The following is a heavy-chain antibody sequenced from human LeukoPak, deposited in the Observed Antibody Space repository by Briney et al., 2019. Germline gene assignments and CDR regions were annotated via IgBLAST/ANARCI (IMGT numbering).Heavy chain of an antibody. D-gene: IGHD1-1*01. CDR1: GFTFGDAW. CDR2: IKSRADGGT. J-gene: IGHJ4*02. Sequence: GGSLRLSCAASGFTFGDAWMSWVRQAPGKGLEWVGRIKSRADGGTDYAAPVKGRFTISRDDSKNTLYLQMNSLKTDDTAVYYCTTVTTDYWGQGTLVTVSS. CDR3: TTVTTDY. V-gene: IGHV3-15*01.